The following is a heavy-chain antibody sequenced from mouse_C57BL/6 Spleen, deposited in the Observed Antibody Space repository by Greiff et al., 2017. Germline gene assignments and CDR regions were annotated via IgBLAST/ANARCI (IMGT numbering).Heavy chain of an antibody. Sequence: QVQLQQSGAELARPGASVKMSCKASGYTFTSYTMHWVKQRPGQGLEWIGYINPSSGYTKYNQKFKDKATLTADKSSSTAYMQLSSLTSENSAVYYCASYGNDGYYAMDYWGQGTSVTVSS. D-gene: IGHD2-2*01. CDR3: ASYGNDGYYAMDY. CDR2: INPSSGYT. J-gene: IGHJ4*01. CDR1: GYTFTSYT. V-gene: IGHV1-4*01.